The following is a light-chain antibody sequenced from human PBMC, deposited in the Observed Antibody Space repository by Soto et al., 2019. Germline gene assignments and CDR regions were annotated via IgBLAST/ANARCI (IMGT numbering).Light chain of an antibody. J-gene: IGLJ2*01. CDR3: NSYAGSNNLV. V-gene: IGLV2-8*01. Sequence: QSALTQPPSASGSPGQSVTISCTGTSSDVGGYNYVSWYQQYPGKAPKLIIYEVSKRPSGVPDRFSGSKSGNTASLTVSGLQADDEADYFCNSYAGSNNLVFGGGTKLTVL. CDR2: EVS. CDR1: SSDVGGYNY.